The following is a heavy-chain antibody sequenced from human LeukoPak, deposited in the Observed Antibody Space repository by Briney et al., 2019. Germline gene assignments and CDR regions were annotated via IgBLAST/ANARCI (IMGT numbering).Heavy chain of an antibody. CDR1: GGSISSHY. J-gene: IGHJ5*02. CDR2: IYYSGTT. V-gene: IGHV4-59*11. Sequence: SEALSLTCTVPGGSISSHYWSWIRQPPGKGLEWIGYIYYSGTTNYNPSLKSRVTISVNTSKNQFSLKLSSVTAADTAVYYCARDPREVRGVSGYNWFDPWGQGTLVTVSS. CDR3: ARDPREVRGVSGYNWFDP. D-gene: IGHD3-10*01.